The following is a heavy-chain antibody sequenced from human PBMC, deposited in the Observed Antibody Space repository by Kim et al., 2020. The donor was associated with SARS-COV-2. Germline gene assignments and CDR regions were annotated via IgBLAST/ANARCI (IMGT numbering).Heavy chain of an antibody. CDR2: IYYSGST. CDR1: GGSISSSSYY. Sequence: SETLSLTCTVSGGSISSSSYYWGWIRQPPGKGLEWIGSIYYSGSTYYNPSLKSRVTISVDTSKNQFSLKLSSVTAADTAVYYCARRGIVLMVYATHFDYWGQGTLVTVSS. CDR3: ARRGIVLMVYATHFDY. D-gene: IGHD2-8*01. V-gene: IGHV4-39*01. J-gene: IGHJ4*02.